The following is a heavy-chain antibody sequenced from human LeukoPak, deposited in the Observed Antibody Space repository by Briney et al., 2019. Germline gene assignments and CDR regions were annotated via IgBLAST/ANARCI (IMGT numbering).Heavy chain of an antibody. J-gene: IGHJ6*03. V-gene: IGHV3-74*01. CDR2: INSDGSST. D-gene: IGHD3-9*01. Sequence: GGSLRLSCAASGFTFSSYWMHWVRQAPGKGLVWVSRINSDGSSTSYADSVKGRFTISRDNAKNTLYLQMNSLRAEDTAVYYCARTRRYDYMDVWGKGTTVTVSS. CDR1: GFTFSSYW. CDR3: ARTRRYDYMDV.